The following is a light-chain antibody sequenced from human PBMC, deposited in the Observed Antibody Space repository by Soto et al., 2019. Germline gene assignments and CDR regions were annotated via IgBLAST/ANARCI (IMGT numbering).Light chain of an antibody. J-gene: IGLJ1*01. Sequence: QSVLTPPPSVSGAPGQMATISCTGSSSNIGSTYDVQWYQQLPGTAPKLLIHGNTDRPSGVPDRFSGSKSGTSASLAITGLQADDEADYYCQSYDDSLSVHYVFGTGTKVTVL. CDR1: SSNIGSTYD. CDR2: GNT. CDR3: QSYDDSLSVHYV. V-gene: IGLV1-40*01.